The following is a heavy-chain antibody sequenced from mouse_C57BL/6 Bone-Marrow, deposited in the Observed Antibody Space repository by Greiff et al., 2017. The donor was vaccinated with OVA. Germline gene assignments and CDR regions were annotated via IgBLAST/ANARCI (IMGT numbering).Heavy chain of an antibody. CDR2: IDPETGGT. CDR3: TRSDGYFFYWYFDV. Sequence: QVQLQQSGAALVRPGASVTLSCKASGYTFTDYEIHWVKQTPVHGLEWIGAIDPETGGTAYNPKFKGKAILTADKSSSTAYMELRSLTSEDSAVYYCTRSDGYFFYWYFDVWGTGTTVTVSS. CDR1: GYTFTDYE. V-gene: IGHV1-15*01. J-gene: IGHJ1*03. D-gene: IGHD2-3*01.